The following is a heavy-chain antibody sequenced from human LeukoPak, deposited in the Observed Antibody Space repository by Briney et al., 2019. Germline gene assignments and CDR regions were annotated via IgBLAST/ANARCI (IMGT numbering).Heavy chain of an antibody. V-gene: IGHV3-48*03. CDR3: ARGGYSSSWHIDYFQSYPMDV. CDR1: GFNFNSYE. CDR2: ISSGGSTI. Sequence: GGSLRLSCAASGFNFNSYEMNWVRQAPGKGLEWGSFISSGGSTISYADSVKGRFTTSRDNAKNFLYLQMNNVRAEDTSIYYCARGGYSSSWHIDYFQSYPMDVWGQGTTVTV. D-gene: IGHD6-13*01. J-gene: IGHJ6*02.